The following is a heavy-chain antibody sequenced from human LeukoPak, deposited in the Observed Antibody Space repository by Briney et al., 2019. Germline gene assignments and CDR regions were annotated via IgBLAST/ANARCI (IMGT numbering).Heavy chain of an antibody. D-gene: IGHD2-15*01. CDR3: ARDAQPVVVAAPKE. J-gene: IGHJ4*02. CDR1: GGTFSSYA. V-gene: IGHV1-69*13. Sequence: VASVKVSCKASGGTFSSYAISWVRQAPGQGLERMGGIIPIFDTANYAQKFQGRVTITADESTSTAYMELSSLRSEDTAVYYCARDAQPVVVAAPKEWGKETLVTVSS. CDR2: IIPIFDTA.